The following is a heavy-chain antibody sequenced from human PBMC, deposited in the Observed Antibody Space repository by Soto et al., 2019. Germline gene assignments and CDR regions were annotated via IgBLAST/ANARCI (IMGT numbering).Heavy chain of an antibody. CDR1: GFIFSNYD. J-gene: IGHJ4*02. CDR2: IGTAGDT. D-gene: IGHD2-8*01. Sequence: PGGSLRLSCGASGFIFSNYDMHWVRQGAGKRLEWVSAIGTAGDTYYPGSVKGRFTISRDNAKNSLYLQMNSLRAGDTAVYYCGRALKTGYYDLWGQGTLVTVSS. CDR3: GRALKTGYYDL. V-gene: IGHV3-13*01.